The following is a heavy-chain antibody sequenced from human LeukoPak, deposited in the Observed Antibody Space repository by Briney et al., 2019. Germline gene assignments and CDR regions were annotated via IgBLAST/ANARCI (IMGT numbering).Heavy chain of an antibody. CDR1: GFTFSSYC. J-gene: IGHJ1*01. Sequence: PGGSLRLSCAASGFTFSSYCMHWVRQAPGKGLVWVSRINSDGSSTSYADSVKGRFTISRDNAKNTLYLPMNSLRAEDTAVYYCARVSRDYVWGSYRYGFEYFQHWGQGTLVTVSS. CDR3: ARVSRDYVWGSYRYGFEYFQH. CDR2: INSDGSST. V-gene: IGHV3-74*01. D-gene: IGHD3-16*02.